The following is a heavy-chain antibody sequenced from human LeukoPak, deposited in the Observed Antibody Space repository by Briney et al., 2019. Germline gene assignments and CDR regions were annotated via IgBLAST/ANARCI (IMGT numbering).Heavy chain of an antibody. D-gene: IGHD3-16*01. CDR1: GGSISSGGYS. J-gene: IGHJ4*02. V-gene: IGHV4-31*03. CDR3: VRAFTSSDYFDY. CDR2: IYYSGST. Sequence: SQTLSLTCTVSGGSISSGGYSWSWIRQPPGKGLEWIGYIYYSGSTYYNPSLKSRVTISVDTSKNQFSLKLSSVTAADTAVYYCVRAFTSSDYFDYWGQGTLVTVSS.